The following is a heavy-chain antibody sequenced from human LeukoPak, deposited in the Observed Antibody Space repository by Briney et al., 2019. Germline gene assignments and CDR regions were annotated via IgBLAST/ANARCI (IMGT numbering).Heavy chain of an antibody. J-gene: IGHJ3*02. CDR2: IGTAGDT. V-gene: IGHV3-13*01. D-gene: IGHD5-18*01. Sequence: SGGSLRLSCAASGFTFSSYDMHWVRQATGKGLEWVSAIGTAGDTYYPGSVKGRFTISRENAKNSLYLQMNSLRAEDTAVYYCARGYDGFQAFDIWGQGTMVTVSS. CDR1: GFTFSSYD. CDR3: ARGYDGFQAFDI.